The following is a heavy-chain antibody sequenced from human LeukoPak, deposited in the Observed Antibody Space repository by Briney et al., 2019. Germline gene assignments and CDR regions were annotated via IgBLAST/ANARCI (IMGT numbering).Heavy chain of an antibody. CDR2: ISAYNGNT. V-gene: IGHV1-18*01. CDR3: ARDLESSSSSEVPFFDY. Sequence: ASVKVSCKASGYTFTSYGISWVRQAPGQGLEWMGWISAYNGNTNYAQKLQGRVTTTTDTSTSTAYMELRSLRSDDTAVYYCARDLESSSSSEVPFFDYWGQGTLVTVSS. CDR1: GYTFTSYG. D-gene: IGHD6-6*01. J-gene: IGHJ4*02.